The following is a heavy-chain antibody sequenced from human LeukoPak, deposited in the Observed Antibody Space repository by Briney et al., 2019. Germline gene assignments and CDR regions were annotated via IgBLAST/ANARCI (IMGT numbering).Heavy chain of an antibody. Sequence: ASVKVCCKASGYTFATYGISWVRQAPGQGPEWMGWINPYNGNTKYAQNLQGRVTMTTDTSTSTAYIELRSLRSDDTAVYYCARELYGRFEYWGQGTLVTVSS. CDR1: GYTFATYG. V-gene: IGHV1-18*01. CDR3: ARELYGRFEY. J-gene: IGHJ4*02. D-gene: IGHD3-10*01. CDR2: INPYNGNT.